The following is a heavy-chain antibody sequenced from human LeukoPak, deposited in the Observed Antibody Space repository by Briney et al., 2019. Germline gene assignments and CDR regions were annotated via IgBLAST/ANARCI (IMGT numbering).Heavy chain of an antibody. CDR3: AKRGVVIRGILVVGYHQEAYHYDF. V-gene: IGHV3-23*01. CDR2: ISERGGST. Sequence: GGSLRLSCVVSGISLSNYAMTWVRQAPGKGLEWVSYISERGGSTTYADTVKGRFTISRDTSLNTLYLQMNNLRAEDTAVYFCAKRGVVIRGILVVGYHQEAYHYDFWGQGVLVTVSS. CDR1: GISLSNYA. D-gene: IGHD3-10*01. J-gene: IGHJ4*02.